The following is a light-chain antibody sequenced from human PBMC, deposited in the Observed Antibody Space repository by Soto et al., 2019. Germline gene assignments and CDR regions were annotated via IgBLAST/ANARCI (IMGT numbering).Light chain of an antibody. CDR3: NSFPPCRIYV. J-gene: IGLJ6*01. CDR1: NSALGAYDL. Sequence: QSALTPPHSVSGSPGQTTTTFCRGTNSALGAYDLVSWYQQHPGTAAKLVLYEASHRFSCLSYRSSGSTSGNPASLTISGLQAEDERSYYCNSFPPCRIYVFGSGSKV. V-gene: IGLV2-14*03. CDR2: EAS.